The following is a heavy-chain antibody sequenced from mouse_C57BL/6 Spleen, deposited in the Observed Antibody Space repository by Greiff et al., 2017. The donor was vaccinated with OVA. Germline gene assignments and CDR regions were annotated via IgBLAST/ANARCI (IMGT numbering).Heavy chain of an antibody. CDR1: GFTFSSYT. D-gene: IGHD3-2*02. J-gene: IGHJ4*01. V-gene: IGHV5-9*01. CDR2: ISGGGGNT. Sequence: EVQLVESGGGLVKPGGSLKLSCAASGFTFSSYTMSWVRQTPEKRLEWVATISGGGGNTYYPDSVKGRFTISRDNAKNTLYLQMSSLRSEDTALYHCASLDSTGYYAMDYWGQGTSVTVPS. CDR3: ASLDSTGYYAMDY.